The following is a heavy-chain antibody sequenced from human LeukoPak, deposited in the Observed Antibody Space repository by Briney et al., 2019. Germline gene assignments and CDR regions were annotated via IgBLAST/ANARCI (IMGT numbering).Heavy chain of an antibody. D-gene: IGHD3-22*01. CDR2: IWYDGSNK. V-gene: IGHV3-33*01. Sequence: GGSLRLSCAASGFTFSSYGMHWVRQAPGKGLEWVAVIWYDGSNKYYADSVKGRFTISRDNSKNTLYLQMHSLRAEDTAVYYCARGTTYYYDSSGYYSDAFDIWGQGTMVTVSS. J-gene: IGHJ3*02. CDR3: ARGTTYYYDSSGYYSDAFDI. CDR1: GFTFSSYG.